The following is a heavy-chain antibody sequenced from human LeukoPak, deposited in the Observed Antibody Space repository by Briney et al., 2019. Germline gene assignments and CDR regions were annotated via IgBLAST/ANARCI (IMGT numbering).Heavy chain of an antibody. D-gene: IGHD3-9*01. J-gene: IGHJ4*02. CDR2: VNHSGST. Sequence: SETLSLTCAVYGGSFGGYYWSWIRQPPGKGLEWIGEVNHSGSTNYNPSLKSRVTISVDTSKNQFSLKLSSVTAADTALYYCASTPPAKYYDILTGYGYWGQGTLVTVSS. V-gene: IGHV4-34*01. CDR1: GGSFGGYY. CDR3: ASTPPAKYYDILTGYGY.